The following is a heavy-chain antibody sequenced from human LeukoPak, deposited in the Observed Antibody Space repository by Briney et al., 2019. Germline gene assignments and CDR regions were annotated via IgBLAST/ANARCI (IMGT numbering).Heavy chain of an antibody. CDR2: ISSSSSYI. CDR3: ARVRLAARLSKNGMDV. CDR1: GFTFSSYS. V-gene: IGHV3-21*01. Sequence: PGGSLRLSCAASGFTFSSYSMNWVRQAPGKGLEWVSSISSSSSYIYYADSVKGRFTISRDNSKNSLYLQMNSLRAEDTAVYYCARVRLAARLSKNGMDVWGQGTTVTVSS. D-gene: IGHD6-6*01. J-gene: IGHJ6*02.